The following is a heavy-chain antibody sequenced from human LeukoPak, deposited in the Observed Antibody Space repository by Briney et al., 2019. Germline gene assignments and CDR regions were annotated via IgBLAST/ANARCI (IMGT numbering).Heavy chain of an antibody. V-gene: IGHV4-59*01. CDR2: IYYSGST. J-gene: IGHJ4*02. D-gene: IGHD3-3*01. Sequence: PSETLSLTCTVSGGSLSSYYWSWIRQPPGKGLEWIGYIYYSGSTNYNPSLKSRVTISVDTSKNQFSLKLSSVTAADTAVYYCARVYRGVAPFYWGQGTLVTVSS. CDR1: GGSLSSYY. CDR3: ARVYRGVAPFY.